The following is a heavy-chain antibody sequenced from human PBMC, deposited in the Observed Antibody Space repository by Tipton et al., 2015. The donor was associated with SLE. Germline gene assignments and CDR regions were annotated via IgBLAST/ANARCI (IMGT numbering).Heavy chain of an antibody. CDR2: INHSGST. CDR3: ARGKAFDI. Sequence: TLSLTCTVSGGSISSGGYYWSWIRQPPGKGLEWIGEINHSGSTNYNPSLKSRVTISVDTSQNQFSLNLSSVTAADTAVYYCARGKAFDIWGQGTMVTVSS. J-gene: IGHJ3*02. V-gene: IGHV4-31*03. CDR1: GGSISSGGYY.